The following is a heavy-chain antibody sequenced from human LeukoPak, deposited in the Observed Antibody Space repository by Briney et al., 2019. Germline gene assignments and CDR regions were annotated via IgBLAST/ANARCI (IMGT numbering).Heavy chain of an antibody. V-gene: IGHV3-23*01. CDR2: ISGSGGST. J-gene: IGHJ4*02. D-gene: IGHD3-10*01. CDR3: AKANMVRGVTLKFDY. CDR1: GFTFSIYA. Sequence: GGSLRLSCAASGFTFSIYAMSCVREAPGKGVEWVSAISGSGGSTYYADSVKGRFTISRDNSKNTLYLQMNSLRAEDTAVYYCAKANMVRGVTLKFDYWGQGTLVTVSS.